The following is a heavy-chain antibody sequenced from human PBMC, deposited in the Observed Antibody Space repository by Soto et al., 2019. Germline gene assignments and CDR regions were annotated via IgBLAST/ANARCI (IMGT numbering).Heavy chain of an antibody. V-gene: IGHV1-69*13. CDR2: IIPIFGTA. Sequence: ASVKVSCKASGGTFSSYAISWVRQAPGQGLEWMGGIIPIFGTANYAQKFQGRVTITADESTSTAYMELSSLRSEDTAVYYCARVSVYGSGSRPLDYWGQGTLVTVSS. D-gene: IGHD3-10*01. CDR1: GGTFSSYA. CDR3: ARVSVYGSGSRPLDY. J-gene: IGHJ4*02.